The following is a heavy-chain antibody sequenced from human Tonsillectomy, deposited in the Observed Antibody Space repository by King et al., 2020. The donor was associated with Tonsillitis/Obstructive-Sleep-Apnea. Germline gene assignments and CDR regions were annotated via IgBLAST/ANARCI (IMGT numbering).Heavy chain of an antibody. J-gene: IGHJ3*02. V-gene: IGHV3-74*02. Sequence: VQLVESGGGLVQPGGSLRLSCAASGFTFSSHWMHWVRQTPGKGLVWVSRINNDGRSTNYADSVKGRFTISRDNAKNTLDPQMNSLRDEDTAVYYCARGRIGTRNALDIWGQGTMVTVSS. CDR3: ARGRIGTRNALDI. CDR1: GFTFSSHW. D-gene: IGHD1-7*01. CDR2: INNDGRST.